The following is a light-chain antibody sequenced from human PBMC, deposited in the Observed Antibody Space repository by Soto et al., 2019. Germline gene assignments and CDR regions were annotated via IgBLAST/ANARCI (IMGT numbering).Light chain of an antibody. CDR3: GSYTGGNTYV. CDR1: SSDVGGYNY. J-gene: IGLJ1*01. V-gene: IGLV2-8*01. CDR2: EVT. Sequence: QSALTQHPSAPGPPGQSVTISCTGTSSDVGGYNYDSWYQQHPGKAPKLMIFEVTKRPSGVPDRFSGSKSGNTASLTVSGLQGEDEADYYCGSYTGGNTYVFGAGSKVTVL.